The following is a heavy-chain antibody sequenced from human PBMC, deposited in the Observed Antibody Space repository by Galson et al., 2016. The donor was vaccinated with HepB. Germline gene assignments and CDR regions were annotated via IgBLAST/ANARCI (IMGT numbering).Heavy chain of an antibody. CDR3: ARGLDRKARGIMTSSFDY. Sequence: SETLSLTCAVYGESFSGYSWTWFRQSPGKGPEWIGDINHGGSTNYKASLRSRVTISIDTAKKQFSLKLNSVTAADTAMYYCARGLDRKARGIMTSSFDYWGQGTLVTVSS. CDR1: GESFSGYS. CDR2: INHGGST. J-gene: IGHJ4*02. D-gene: IGHD3-10*01. V-gene: IGHV4-34*01.